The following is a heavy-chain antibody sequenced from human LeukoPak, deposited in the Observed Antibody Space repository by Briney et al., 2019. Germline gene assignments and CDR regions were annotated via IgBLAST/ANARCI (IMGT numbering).Heavy chain of an antibody. CDR3: ARNGNLAAGTNYYYYYGMDV. CDR1: GGTFSSYA. D-gene: IGHD6-13*01. CDR2: IIPIFGIA. V-gene: IGHV1-69*04. J-gene: IGHJ6*02. Sequence: SVEVSCKASGGTFSSYAISWVRQAPGQGLKWMGRIIPIFGIANYAQKFQGRVTITADKSTSTAYMELSSLRSEDTAVYYCARNGNLAAGTNYYYYYGMDVWGQGTTVTVSS.